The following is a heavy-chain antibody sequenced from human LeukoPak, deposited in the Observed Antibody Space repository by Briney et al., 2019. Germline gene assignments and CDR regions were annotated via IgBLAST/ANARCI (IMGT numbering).Heavy chain of an antibody. V-gene: IGHV1-46*01. CDR2: INPSGGST. Sequence: GASVKVSCKASGYTFTSYYMHWVRQAPGQGLEWMGIINPSGGSTSYAQKFQGRVTMTRDTSTSTVYMELSSLRSEDTAVYYCARETALAYCGGDCSDLPDYWGQGTLATVSS. J-gene: IGHJ4*02. CDR3: ARETALAYCGGDCSDLPDY. D-gene: IGHD2-21*02. CDR1: GYTFTSYY.